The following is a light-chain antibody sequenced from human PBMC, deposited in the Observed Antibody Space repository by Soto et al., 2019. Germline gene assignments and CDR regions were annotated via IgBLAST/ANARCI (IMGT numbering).Light chain of an antibody. CDR2: GNS. J-gene: IGLJ2*01. Sequence: QSVLTQPPSVSGAPGQRVTISCTGSSSNIGAGYDVHWYQQLPGPAPKLLIYGNSNRPSGVPDRFSGSKSGTSASLAITGLQAEDEADYYCQSYDSSLRGSVVFGGGTQLPVL. CDR1: SSNIGAGYD. CDR3: QSYDSSLRGSVV. V-gene: IGLV1-40*01.